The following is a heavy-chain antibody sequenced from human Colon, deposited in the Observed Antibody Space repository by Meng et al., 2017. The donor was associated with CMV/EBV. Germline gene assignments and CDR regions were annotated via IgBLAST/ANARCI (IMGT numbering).Heavy chain of an antibody. Sequence: GESLKISCAASGFTFSSYAMSWVRQAPGKGLEWVSAISGSGGSTYYADSVKGRFTISRDNSKNTLYLQMNSLRAEDTAVYYCAKDRAMESGYYFDSWGQGTLVTVSS. CDR2: ISGSGGST. CDR3: AKDRAMESGYYFDS. V-gene: IGHV3-23*01. CDR1: GFTFSSYA. J-gene: IGHJ4*02. D-gene: IGHD5-18*01.